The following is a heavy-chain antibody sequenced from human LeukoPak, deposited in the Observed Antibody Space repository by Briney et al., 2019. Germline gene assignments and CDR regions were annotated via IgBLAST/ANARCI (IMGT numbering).Heavy chain of an antibody. D-gene: IGHD2-15*01. Sequence: GGSLRLSCAASGFTFSSYAMSWVRQAPGKGLEWVSAISGSGGSTYYADSVKGGFTISRDNSKNTLYLQMNSLRAEDTAVYYCAKSSHGGFYFDCWGQGSLVTVSS. CDR2: ISGSGGST. V-gene: IGHV3-23*01. J-gene: IGHJ4*02. CDR3: AKSSHGGFYFDC. CDR1: GFTFSSYA.